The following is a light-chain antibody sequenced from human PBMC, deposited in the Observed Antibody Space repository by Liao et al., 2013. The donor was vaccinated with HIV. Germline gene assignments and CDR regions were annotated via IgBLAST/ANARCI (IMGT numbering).Light chain of an antibody. Sequence: SYELTQPPSVSVSPGQTASITCSGDKLGNKYACWYQQKPGQSPVVVIYQDNKRPSGIPERFSGSNSGNTATLTISGTQAMDEAAYHCQAWDRSTWVFGGGTKLTVL. V-gene: IGLV3-1*01. CDR3: QAWDRSTWV. J-gene: IGLJ3*02. CDR1: KLGNKY. CDR2: QDN.